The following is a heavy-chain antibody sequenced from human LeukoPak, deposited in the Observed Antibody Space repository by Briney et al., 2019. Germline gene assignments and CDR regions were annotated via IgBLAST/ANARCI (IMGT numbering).Heavy chain of an antibody. Sequence: GGSLRLSCAASGFTFSSYAMHWVRQAPGKGLEWVAVISYDGSNKYYADSVKGRFTISRDNSKNTLYLQMNSLRAEDTAVYYCAKVFEKDYGLVDYWGQGTLVTVSS. D-gene: IGHD4/OR15-4a*01. J-gene: IGHJ4*02. CDR3: AKVFEKDYGLVDY. V-gene: IGHV3-30-3*01. CDR2: ISYDGSNK. CDR1: GFTFSSYA.